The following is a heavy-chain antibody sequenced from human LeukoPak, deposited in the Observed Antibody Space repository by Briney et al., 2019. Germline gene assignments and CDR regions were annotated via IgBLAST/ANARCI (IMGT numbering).Heavy chain of an antibody. Sequence: PSETLSLTCTVSGGSISSYYWSWIRQPPGKGLEWIGYIYYSGSTNYNPSLKSRVTISVDTSKNQFSLKLSSVTAADTAVYYRARHHVGGEEPFDSWGQGTLVTVSS. V-gene: IGHV4-59*08. J-gene: IGHJ5*01. CDR2: IYYSGST. CDR1: GGSISSYY. CDR3: ARHHVGGEEPFDS. D-gene: IGHD1-14*01.